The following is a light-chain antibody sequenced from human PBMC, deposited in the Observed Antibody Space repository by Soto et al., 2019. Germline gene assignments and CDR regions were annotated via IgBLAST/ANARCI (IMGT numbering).Light chain of an antibody. Sequence: QSVLTQPRSVSAAPGQKVTFSCSGSSSNIGKNYVSWYQQVPGTAPKLLIYEDNKRRSGIPDRFSGSKSGTSATLGITGLQTGDEADYYCGTWDSSLSVFVFGPGTKVTVL. CDR1: SSNIGKNY. CDR3: GTWDSSLSVFV. J-gene: IGLJ1*01. V-gene: IGLV1-51*02. CDR2: EDN.